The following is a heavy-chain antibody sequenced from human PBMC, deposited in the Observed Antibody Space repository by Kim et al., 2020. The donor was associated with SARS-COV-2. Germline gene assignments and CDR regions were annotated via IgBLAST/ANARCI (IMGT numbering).Heavy chain of an antibody. D-gene: IGHD2-2*01. CDR1: GYTFTSYY. CDR3: ARDHEDIVVVPALGTYDY. J-gene: IGHJ4*02. Sequence: ASVKVSCKASGYTFTSYYMHWVRQAPGQGLEWMGIINPSGGSTSYAQKFQGRVTMTRDTSTSTVYMELSSLRSEDTAVYYCARDHEDIVVVPALGTYDYWGQGTLVTVSS. V-gene: IGHV1-46*01. CDR2: INPSGGST.